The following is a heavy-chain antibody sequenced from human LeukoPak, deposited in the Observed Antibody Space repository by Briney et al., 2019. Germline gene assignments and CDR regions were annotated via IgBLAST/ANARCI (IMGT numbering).Heavy chain of an antibody. Sequence: SETLSLTCTVSGGSISSSSYYWGWNRQPPGKGLEWIGSIYYSGSTYYNPSLKSRVTISVDTSKNQFSLKLSSVTAADTAVYYCAREGYGSFDYWGQRTLVTVSS. CDR3: AREGYGSFDY. V-gene: IGHV4-39*02. D-gene: IGHD4-17*01. CDR2: IYYSGST. CDR1: GGSISSSSYY. J-gene: IGHJ4*02.